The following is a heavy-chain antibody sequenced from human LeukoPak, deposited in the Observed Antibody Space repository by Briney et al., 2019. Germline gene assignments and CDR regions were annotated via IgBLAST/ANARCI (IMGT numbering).Heavy chain of an antibody. CDR2: IIPFFGTA. CDR1: GGTFSSYA. D-gene: IGHD2-2*01. V-gene: IGHV1-69*01. J-gene: IGHJ4*02. Sequence: GSSVKVSCKASGGTFSSYAISWVRQAPGQGLEWMGGIIPFFGTANYAQKLQGRVTITADESTSTAYMELSSLRSEDTAVYYCARDPEPPSYCSSTSCAGAWPTHHYWGQGTLVTVSS. CDR3: ARDPEPPSYCSSTSCAGAWPTHHY.